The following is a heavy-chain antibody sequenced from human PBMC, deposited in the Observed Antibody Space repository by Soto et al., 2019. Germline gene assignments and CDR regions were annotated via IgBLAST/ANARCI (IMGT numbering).Heavy chain of an antibody. CDR2: IWYDASNK. V-gene: IGHV3-33*06. J-gene: IGHJ6*03. D-gene: IGHD3-10*01. CDR3: ANSPPGVHYYYYMDV. Sequence: LRLSCAASGFTFSSYGMHWVRQAPGKGLEWVAVIWYDASNKYYADSVKGRFTISRDNSKNTLYLQMNSLRAEDTAVYYCANSPPGVHYYYYMDVWGKGTTVTVSS. CDR1: GFTFSSYG.